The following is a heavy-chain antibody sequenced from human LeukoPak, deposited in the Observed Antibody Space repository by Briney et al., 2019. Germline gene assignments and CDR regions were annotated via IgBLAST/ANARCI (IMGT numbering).Heavy chain of an antibody. V-gene: IGHV1-18*01. Sequence: ASVKLPCKASGYTFGQYSISWVRQAPGKGFEWMGWVTPSHTTRVYAQEFQGRVTMTADTNTNTVSMELRSLRFDDTAVYFCARDYILPLETDNGDGFAIWGQGTVVTVSS. CDR1: GYTFGQYS. CDR2: VTPSHTTR. D-gene: IGHD3-3*02. J-gene: IGHJ3*02. CDR3: ARDYILPLETDNGDGFAI.